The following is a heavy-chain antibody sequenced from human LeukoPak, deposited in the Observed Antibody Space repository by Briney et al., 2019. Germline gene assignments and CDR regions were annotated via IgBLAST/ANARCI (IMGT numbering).Heavy chain of an antibody. D-gene: IGHD7-27*01. J-gene: IGHJ4*02. V-gene: IGHV4-4*02. CDR1: GGSISSCTW. CDR2: MSRDGTT. CDR3: ASRWDVTGEPC. Sequence: SGTLSLTCAVSGGSISSCTWWTRVRQPQGRGLEWIGEMSRDGTTNYNPSLKSRVTVSLDRTKNQFSLNLYSVTAADTAVYSCASRWDVTGEPCWGQGTLVTVSS.